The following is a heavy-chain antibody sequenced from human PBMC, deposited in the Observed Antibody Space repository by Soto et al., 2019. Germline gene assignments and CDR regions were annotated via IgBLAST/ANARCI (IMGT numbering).Heavy chain of an antibody. Sequence: LSLTCTVSGDSISNYYWNWIRQRAGKGLEWIGRIYTSGKTDYNPSLKSRVSMSVDTSKKQFSLRLSSVTAADTAVYYCATGHYYDNWFDPWGPGILVTVSS. D-gene: IGHD3-3*01. CDR3: ATGHYYDNWFDP. V-gene: IGHV4-4*07. CDR2: IYTSGKT. J-gene: IGHJ5*02. CDR1: GDSISNYY.